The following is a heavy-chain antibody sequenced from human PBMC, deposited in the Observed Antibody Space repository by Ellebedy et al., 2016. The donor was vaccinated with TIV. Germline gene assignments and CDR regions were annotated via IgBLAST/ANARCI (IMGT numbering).Heavy chain of an antibody. Sequence: GESLKISCAASGFTFRSYGMHWVRQAPGKGLEWVAVIWYDGSNKYYGDSVKGRFTISRDNSKNTLSLQMNSIRAEDTAVYYCARRIAARPDYYYAMDVWGQGTTVTVAS. CDR1: GFTFRSYG. J-gene: IGHJ6*02. CDR2: IWYDGSNK. V-gene: IGHV3-33*01. CDR3: ARRIAARPDYYYAMDV. D-gene: IGHD6-6*01.